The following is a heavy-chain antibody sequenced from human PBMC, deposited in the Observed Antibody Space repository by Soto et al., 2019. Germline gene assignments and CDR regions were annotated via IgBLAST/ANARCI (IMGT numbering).Heavy chain of an antibody. V-gene: IGHV1-69*13. CDR2: IIPIFGTA. CDR3: ARGSTSGTTTYYYYYGMDV. CDR1: GGTFSSYA. Sequence: SVKVSCKASGGTFSSYAISWVRQAPGQGLEWMGGIIPIFGTANYAQKFQGRVTITADESTSTAYMELSSLRSEDTAVYYCARGSTSGTTTYYYYYGMDVWGQATTVTVSS. J-gene: IGHJ6*02. D-gene: IGHD1-7*01.